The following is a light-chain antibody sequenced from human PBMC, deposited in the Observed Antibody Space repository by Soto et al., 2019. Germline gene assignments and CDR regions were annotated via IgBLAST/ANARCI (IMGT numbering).Light chain of an antibody. Sequence: EIVLTQSPGTLSLSPGERATLSCRASQSVSSNNLAWYQQRPGQAPRVVIYGASTRATGIPERFSGSGSGTDFTLTISRLEPEDAAVYYCQQRSNWPPITFGQGTRLEIK. CDR1: QSVSSNN. V-gene: IGKV3D-20*02. CDR3: QQRSNWPPIT. J-gene: IGKJ5*01. CDR2: GAS.